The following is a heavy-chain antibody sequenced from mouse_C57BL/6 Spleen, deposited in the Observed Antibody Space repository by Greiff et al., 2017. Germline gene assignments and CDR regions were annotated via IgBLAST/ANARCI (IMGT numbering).Heavy chain of an antibody. J-gene: IGHJ3*01. CDR3: ARKEDYYGSSYPFAY. CDR2: IDPANGNT. V-gene: IGHV14-3*01. CDR1: GFNIKNTY. D-gene: IGHD1-1*01. Sequence: VQLQQSVAELVRPGASVKLSCTASGFNIKNTYMHWVKQRPEQGLEWIGRIDPANGNTKYAPKFQGKATITADTSSNTAYLRLSSLTSEDTAIYYCARKEDYYGSSYPFAYWGQGTLVTVSA.